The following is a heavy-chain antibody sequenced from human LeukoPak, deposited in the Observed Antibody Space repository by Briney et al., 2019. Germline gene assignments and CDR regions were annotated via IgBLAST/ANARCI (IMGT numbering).Heavy chain of an antibody. J-gene: IGHJ5*02. Sequence: ASVKVSCKASGGTSNSYAISWVRQAPGQGLEWMGGIMPLFGTANYAQEFQGRVTFTTDESASTAYMEVSSLRSEDTAVYYCARLYCSSTSCHNWFDPWGQGTLVTVSS. CDR1: GGTSNSYA. D-gene: IGHD2-2*01. V-gene: IGHV1-69*05. CDR3: ARLYCSSTSCHNWFDP. CDR2: IMPLFGTA.